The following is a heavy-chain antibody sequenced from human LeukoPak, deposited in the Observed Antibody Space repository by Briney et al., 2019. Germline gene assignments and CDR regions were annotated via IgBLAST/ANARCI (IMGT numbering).Heavy chain of an antibody. Sequence: ASVKVSCKASGYTFTSYGINWVRQAPGQGREWMGWISGYNGNTNYAQKFQGRVTMTRDTSISTAYMELSRLLSGDTAVYYCARGKTMVYCGGDCYRFDNWGQGTLVTVSS. J-gene: IGHJ4*02. V-gene: IGHV1-18*01. D-gene: IGHD2-21*02. CDR3: ARGKTMVYCGGDCYRFDN. CDR2: ISGYNGNT. CDR1: GYTFTSYG.